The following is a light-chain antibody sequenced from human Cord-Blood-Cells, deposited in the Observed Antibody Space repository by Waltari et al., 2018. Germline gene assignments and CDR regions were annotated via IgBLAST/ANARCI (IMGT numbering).Light chain of an antibody. CDR3: QSADSSGTYHVV. J-gene: IGLJ2*01. CDR1: ALPKQY. V-gene: IGLV3-25*03. Sequence: SYELTQPPSVSVSPGPTARITCSGDALPKQYAYWYQQKPGQPPVLVIYKDSERHSGIPERFSGSSSGTTVTLTISGVQAEDEADYYCQSADSSGTYHVVFGGGTKLTVL. CDR2: KDS.